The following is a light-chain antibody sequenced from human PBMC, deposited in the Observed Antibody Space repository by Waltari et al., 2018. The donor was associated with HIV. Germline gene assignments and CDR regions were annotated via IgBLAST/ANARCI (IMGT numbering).Light chain of an antibody. CDR3: SSFANRDGFYVL. CDR2: EVT. CDR1: NSDIGPYAY. Sequence: QSALTQPPSASGSPGQSVTLSCTGTNSDIGPYAYVSWYQQHPGKAPKLVISEVTKRPSGVSDRFSGSKSGNTAFLTVSGLQAEDEADYYCSSFANRDGFYVLFGGGTRLTVL. V-gene: IGLV2-8*01. J-gene: IGLJ2*01.